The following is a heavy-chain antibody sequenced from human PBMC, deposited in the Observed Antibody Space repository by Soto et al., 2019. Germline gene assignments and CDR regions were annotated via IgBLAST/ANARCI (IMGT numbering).Heavy chain of an antibody. D-gene: IGHD3-10*01. CDR1: GGTFSSYA. Sequence: ASVKVSCKASGGTFSSYAISWVRQAPGQGLEWMGGIIPIFGTANYAQKVQGRVTITADESTSTAYMELSSLRSEDTAVYYGARDYYGSGSYYYYYMDVWGKGTTVTVSS. J-gene: IGHJ6*03. CDR2: IIPIFGTA. V-gene: IGHV1-69*13. CDR3: ARDYYGSGSYYYYYMDV.